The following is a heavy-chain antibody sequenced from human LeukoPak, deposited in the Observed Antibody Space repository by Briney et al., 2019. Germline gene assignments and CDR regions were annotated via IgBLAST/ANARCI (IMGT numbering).Heavy chain of an antibody. CDR1: GGSISGSH. Sequence: SETLSLTCTVSGGSISGSHWSWIRQPPGKGLEWIGHVYYTGSTNYNPSLRSRVTMSVDTSKNQFSLKLSSVTAADTAVYYCASVYDSSGYYPFWGQGTLVTVSS. CDR2: VYYTGST. J-gene: IGHJ4*02. CDR3: ASVYDSSGYYPF. V-gene: IGHV4-59*12. D-gene: IGHD3-22*01.